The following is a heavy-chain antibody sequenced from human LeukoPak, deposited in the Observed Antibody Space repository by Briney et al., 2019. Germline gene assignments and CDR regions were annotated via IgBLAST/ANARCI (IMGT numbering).Heavy chain of an antibody. CDR1: GFTFSDYY. CDR2: ISSSGSTI. Sequence: GGSLRLSCAASGFTFSDYYMSWIRQAPGKGLEGGSYISSSGSTIYYADSVKGRFTISRDNAKNSLYLQMNSLRAEDTAVYYCAREDRVGWPNIDYWAREPWSPSPQ. V-gene: IGHV3-11*01. D-gene: IGHD6-19*01. CDR3: AREDRVGWPNIDY. J-gene: IGHJ4*02.